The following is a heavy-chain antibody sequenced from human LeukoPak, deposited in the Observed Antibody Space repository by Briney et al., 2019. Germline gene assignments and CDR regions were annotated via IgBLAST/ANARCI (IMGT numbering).Heavy chain of an antibody. Sequence: GGSLRLSCAASGFSFSAFEMNWVRQAPGKGLEWISYISSSYRTIYYADSVKGRFTVSRDNTKNSIYLQMDSLRVEDTAVYYCARDDSTVTVSGMDVWGQGTTVTVSS. V-gene: IGHV3-48*03. CDR3: ARDDSTVTVSGMDV. J-gene: IGHJ6*02. D-gene: IGHD4-17*01. CDR1: GFSFSAFE. CDR2: ISSSYRTI.